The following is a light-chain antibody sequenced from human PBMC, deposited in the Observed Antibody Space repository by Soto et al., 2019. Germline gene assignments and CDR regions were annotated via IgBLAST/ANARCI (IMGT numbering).Light chain of an antibody. J-gene: IGKJ1*01. CDR3: QQYNSYSLT. V-gene: IGKV1-5*01. CDR2: DAS. Sequence: DIQMTQSPSTLSASVGDRDTITCRASQSISSWLAWYQQKPGKAPKLLIYDASSLKSGVPSRFSGSGSGTEFTLTISSLQPDDFATYYCQQYNSYSLTFGQGTKVDIK. CDR1: QSISSW.